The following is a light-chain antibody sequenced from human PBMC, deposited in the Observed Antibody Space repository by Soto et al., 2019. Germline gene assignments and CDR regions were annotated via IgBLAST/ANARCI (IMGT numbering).Light chain of an antibody. J-gene: IGLJ2*01. Sequence: QAVVTQEPSLTVSPGGTVTLTCASSTGAVTSTYYPNWFQQKPGQAPRALIYSTSNKHPWTPARFSGSLLGVKAALTLSGVQPEDEADYYCLLYDGGVRVFGGGTKLTVL. CDR3: LLYDGGVRV. CDR1: TGAVTSTYY. V-gene: IGLV7-43*01. CDR2: STS.